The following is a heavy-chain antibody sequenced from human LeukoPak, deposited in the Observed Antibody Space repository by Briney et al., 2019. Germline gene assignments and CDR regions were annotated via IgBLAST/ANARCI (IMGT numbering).Heavy chain of an antibody. V-gene: IGHV3-23*01. D-gene: IGHD3-10*01. J-gene: IGHJ4*02. CDR3: AKALIWFGEPRVDY. CDR1: GFTFSNYA. CDR2: ISGSGGST. Sequence: PGGSLRLSCAASGFTFSNYAMNWVRQAPGKGLEWVSAISGSGGSTYYADSVKGRFTISRDNSKNTLCLQMNSLRAEDTAVYYCAKALIWFGEPRVDYWGQGTLVTVSS.